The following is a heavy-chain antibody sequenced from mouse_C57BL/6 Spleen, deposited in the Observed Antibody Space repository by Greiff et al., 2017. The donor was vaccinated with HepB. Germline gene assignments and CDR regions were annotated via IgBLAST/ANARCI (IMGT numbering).Heavy chain of an antibody. CDR2: IYPGDGDT. Sequence: VQLQQSGPELVKPGASVKISCKASGYAFSSSWMNWVKQRPGKGLEWIGRIYPGDGDTNYNGKFKGKATLTADKSSSTAYMQLSSLTSEDSAVYFCARVDYGSSAFDYWGQGTTLTVSS. V-gene: IGHV1-82*01. J-gene: IGHJ2*01. D-gene: IGHD1-1*01. CDR3: ARVDYGSSAFDY. CDR1: GYAFSSSW.